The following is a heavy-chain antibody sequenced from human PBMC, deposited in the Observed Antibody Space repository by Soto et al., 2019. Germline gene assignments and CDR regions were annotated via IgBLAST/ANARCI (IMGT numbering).Heavy chain of an antibody. CDR3: AREYSRESGMDV. CDR1: GFTFSDYY. V-gene: IGHV3-11*06. CDR2: ISSSSSYT. J-gene: IGHJ6*02. Sequence: PGGSLRLSCAASGFTFSDYYMSWIRQAPGKGLEWVSYISSSSSYTNYADSVKGRFTISRDNAKNSMYLQMNSLRAEDTAVYYCAREYSRESGMDVWGQGTTVTVSS. D-gene: IGHD6-13*01.